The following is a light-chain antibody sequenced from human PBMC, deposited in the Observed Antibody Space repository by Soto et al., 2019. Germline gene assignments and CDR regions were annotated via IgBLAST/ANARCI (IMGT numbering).Light chain of an antibody. Sequence: QSLLTQPASVSGSPGQSIRISCTGTSSDVGGYNYVSWYQQHPGKAPKLMIYEVSNRPSAVSNRFSGCKSGNTASLTISGIQAEDEADYYCSSYTSSSTLVFGGGTKVTVL. J-gene: IGLJ3*02. CDR2: EVS. V-gene: IGLV2-14*01. CDR3: SSYTSSSTLV. CDR1: SSDVGGYNY.